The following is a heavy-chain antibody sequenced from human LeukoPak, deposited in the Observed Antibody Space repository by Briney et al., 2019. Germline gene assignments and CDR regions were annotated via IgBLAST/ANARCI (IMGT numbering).Heavy chain of an antibody. CDR1: GGSISSSSYY. D-gene: IGHD6-19*01. CDR3: ATLRGRWLVADY. V-gene: IGHV4-39*01. Sequence: SETLSLTCTVSGGSISSSSYYWGWIRQPPGKGLEWIGSIYYSGSTYYNPSLKSRVTISVDTSKNQFSLKLSSVTAAGTAVYYCATLRGRWLVADYWGQGTLVTVSS. J-gene: IGHJ4*02. CDR2: IYYSGST.